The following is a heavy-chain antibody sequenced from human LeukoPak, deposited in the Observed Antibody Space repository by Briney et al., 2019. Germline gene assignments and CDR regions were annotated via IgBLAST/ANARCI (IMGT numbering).Heavy chain of an antibody. CDR3: TRKWATAGAGPLDFDY. Sequence: PGGSLRLSCAASGFTFSGSAMHWVRQASGKGLEWVGRIRSKADNYATAYGASVKGRFTISRDDSKNTAYLQMSSLKTEDTAVYYCTRKWATAGAGPLDFDYWGQGTLVTVYS. CDR1: GFTFSGSA. D-gene: IGHD6-13*01. J-gene: IGHJ4*02. V-gene: IGHV3-73*01. CDR2: IRSKADNYAT.